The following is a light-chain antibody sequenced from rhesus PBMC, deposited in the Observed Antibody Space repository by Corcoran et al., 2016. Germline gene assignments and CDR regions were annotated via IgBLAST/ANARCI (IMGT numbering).Light chain of an antibody. CDR1: QGISSW. J-gene: IGKJ2*01. Sequence: DIQMTQSPSSLSASVGDTVTITCRASQGISSWLAWYQQKPGKAPKLLIYKASSFQSGVPSRFSGSGSGTDFTLTISSLQSEDFATYYCQQYSSRPYSFGQGTKVEIK. CDR3: QQYSSRPYS. V-gene: IGKV1-22*01. CDR2: KAS.